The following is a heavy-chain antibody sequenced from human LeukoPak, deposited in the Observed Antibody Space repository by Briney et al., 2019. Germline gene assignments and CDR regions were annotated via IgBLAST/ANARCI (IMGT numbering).Heavy chain of an antibody. D-gene: IGHD3-10*01. J-gene: IGHJ4*02. CDR1: GGSINDAS. Sequence: NPSETLSLTCTVSGGSINDASWNWIRQPPGQGLEWIGYIYHSGGTNYNPSLKSRVSISLDTSKNQFSLKLSSVTAADTAVYYCARVATYYRSLDSWGQGTLVTVSS. V-gene: IGHV4-59*01. CDR2: IYHSGGT. CDR3: ARVATYYRSLDS.